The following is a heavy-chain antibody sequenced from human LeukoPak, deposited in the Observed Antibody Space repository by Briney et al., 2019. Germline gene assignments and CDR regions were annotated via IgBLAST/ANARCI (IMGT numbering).Heavy chain of an antibody. CDR2: IYYSGST. CDR1: GGSISSSSYY. Sequence: PSETLSLTCTVSGGSISSSSYYWGWIRQPPGKGLEWIGSIYYSGSTYYNPSLKSRVTISVDTSKNQFSLKLSSVTAADTAVYYCARGYTYYYDSSGYEHDAFDIWGQGTMVTVSS. J-gene: IGHJ3*02. V-gene: IGHV4-39*07. CDR3: ARGYTYYYDSSGYEHDAFDI. D-gene: IGHD3-22*01.